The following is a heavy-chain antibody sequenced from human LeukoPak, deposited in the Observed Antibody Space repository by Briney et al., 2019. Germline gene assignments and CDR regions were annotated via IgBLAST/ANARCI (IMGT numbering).Heavy chain of an antibody. CDR1: GFDFSTYA. J-gene: IGHJ5*02. D-gene: IGHD5-12*01. CDR3: SRDRLGGLDL. Sequence: PGGSPRLSCAASGFDFSTYAINWVCQAPGKGLEWVSSISTMSNYIFYGDSVKGRFTISRDNAKNSVYLQMNSLRPEDTAVYYCSRDRLGGLDLWGQGTLVTVSS. V-gene: IGHV3-21*01. CDR2: ISTMSNYI.